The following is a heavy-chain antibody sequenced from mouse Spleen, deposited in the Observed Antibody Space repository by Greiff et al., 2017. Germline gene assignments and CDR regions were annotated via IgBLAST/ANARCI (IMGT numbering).Heavy chain of an antibody. CDR2: ISYSGST. Sequence: VQLQQSGPGLVKPSQSLSLTCTVTGYSITSDYAWNWIRQFPGNKLEWMGYISYSGSTSYNPSLKSRISITRDTSKNQFFLQLNSVTTEDTATYYCAYGSSYWYFDVWGAGTTVTVSS. CDR1: GYSITSDYA. J-gene: IGHJ1*01. D-gene: IGHD1-1*01. V-gene: IGHV3-2*02. CDR3: AYGSSYWYFDV.